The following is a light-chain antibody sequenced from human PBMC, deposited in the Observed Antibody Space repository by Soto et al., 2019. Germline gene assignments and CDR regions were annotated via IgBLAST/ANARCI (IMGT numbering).Light chain of an antibody. CDR3: QSYDSSLSGSV. J-gene: IGLJ2*01. CDR1: SSNIGAGYD. Sequence: QAVVTQPPSVSGAQGPRVTISCTGSSSNIGAGYDVHWYQQLPGTAPKLLIYGNSNRPSGVPDRFSGSKSGTSASLAITGLQAEDEADYYCQSYDSSLSGSVFGGGTKLTVL. CDR2: GNS. V-gene: IGLV1-40*01.